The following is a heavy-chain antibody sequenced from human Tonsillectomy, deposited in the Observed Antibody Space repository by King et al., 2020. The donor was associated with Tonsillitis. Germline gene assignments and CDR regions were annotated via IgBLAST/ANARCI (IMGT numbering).Heavy chain of an antibody. Sequence: QLQESGPGLVKPSQTLSLTCTVSGVSISSGDYYWSWIRQPPGKGLEWIGYIFYSGSTYYNPSLKSRVTISVDTSKNQFSLKLSSGTADDTAVYYCARVPKDGMYCSSTSCFPYYYGMDDWGQGTTVTVSS. CDR3: ARVPKDGMYCSSTSCFPYYYGMDD. J-gene: IGHJ6*02. D-gene: IGHD2-2*01. CDR2: IFYSGST. V-gene: IGHV4-30-4*01. CDR1: GVSISSGDYY.